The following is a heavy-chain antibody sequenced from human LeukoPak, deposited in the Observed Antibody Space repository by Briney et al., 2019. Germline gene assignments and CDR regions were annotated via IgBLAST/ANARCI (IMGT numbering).Heavy chain of an antibody. Sequence: SQTLSLTCTVSGGSISSGSYYWSWIRQPSGNGLEWIGRIYTSGSTNYNPSLKSRVTISVDTSKNQFSLKLSSVTAADTAVYYCAREYYYDSSGSPGVDYWGQGTLVTVSS. CDR1: GGSISSGSYY. CDR2: IYTSGST. CDR3: AREYYYDSSGSPGVDY. J-gene: IGHJ4*02. D-gene: IGHD3-22*01. V-gene: IGHV4-61*02.